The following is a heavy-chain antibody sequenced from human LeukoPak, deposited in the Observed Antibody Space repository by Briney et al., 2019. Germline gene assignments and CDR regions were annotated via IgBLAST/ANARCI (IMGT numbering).Heavy chain of an antibody. J-gene: IGHJ4*02. Sequence: GGSLRLSCAVSGFTFRSCGMHWVRQPPGKGLELVAFLRYDGSSKYYADSVKGRFTISRDNSKNALYLQMNSLRAEDTAVSYCAKDRTSIFGVVIPFDYWGQGTLVTVSS. CDR2: LRYDGSSK. CDR3: AKDRTSIFGVVIPFDY. V-gene: IGHV3-30*02. CDR1: GFTFRSCG. D-gene: IGHD3-3*01.